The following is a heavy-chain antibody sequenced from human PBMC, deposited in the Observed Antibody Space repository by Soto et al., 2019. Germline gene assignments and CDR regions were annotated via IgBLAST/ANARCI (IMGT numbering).Heavy chain of an antibody. J-gene: IGHJ4*02. CDR2: IKEDGGEK. D-gene: IGHD2-2*02. CDR1: GFTFSSYW. CDR3: ARDHTF. Sequence: GGSLRLSCTASGFTFSSYWMTWVRQAPGKGLEWVANIKEDGGEKYFVDSVGGRFTISRDNAKNTLYLQMNSLRAEDTAMYYCARDHTFWGQGTLVTVSS. V-gene: IGHV3-7*04.